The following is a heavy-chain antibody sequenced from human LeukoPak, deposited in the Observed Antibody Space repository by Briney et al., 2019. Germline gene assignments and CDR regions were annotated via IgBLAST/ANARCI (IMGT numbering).Heavy chain of an antibody. Sequence: GGSLRLSCAASGFTFSSYAMSWVRQAPGKGLEWVANIKQDGSEKYYVDSVKGRFTISRDNAKNSLYLQMNSLRAEDTAVYYCARSGYSYGKTDAFDIWGQGTMVTVSS. CDR1: GFTFSSYA. CDR3: ARSGYSYGKTDAFDI. D-gene: IGHD5-18*01. V-gene: IGHV3-7*01. J-gene: IGHJ3*02. CDR2: IKQDGSEK.